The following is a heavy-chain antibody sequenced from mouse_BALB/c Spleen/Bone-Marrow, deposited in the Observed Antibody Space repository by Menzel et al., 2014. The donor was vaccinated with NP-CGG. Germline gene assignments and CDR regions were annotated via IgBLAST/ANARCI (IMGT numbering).Heavy chain of an antibody. CDR2: IAPGSGST. V-gene: IGHV1S41*01. CDR3: ARSYYGRAMDY. Sequence: DLVKPGVSVKLSCKASGYTFTSYWINWIKQRPGQGLEWIGRIAPGSGSTYYDEMFKGKATLTVDTSSSTAYIQLSSLSSEDSAVYFCARSYYGRAMDYWGQGTSVTVSS. D-gene: IGHD1-1*01. CDR1: GYTFTSYW. J-gene: IGHJ4*01.